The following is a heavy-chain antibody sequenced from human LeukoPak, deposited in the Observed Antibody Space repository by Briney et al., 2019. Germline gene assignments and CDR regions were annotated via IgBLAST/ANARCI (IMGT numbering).Heavy chain of an antibody. V-gene: IGHV3-11*01. Sequence: GGSLRLFCAASGFSFSDYYMSWIRQAPGKGLEWVSYLDPSGSPIYYADSVKGRFTIFRDKAEKALYLQMNSLRDDDTAVYYCARGHWQIEVWGQGTQVTVSS. D-gene: IGHD2/OR15-2a*01. CDR2: LDPSGSPI. CDR1: GFSFSDYY. CDR3: ARGHWQIEV. J-gene: IGHJ4*02.